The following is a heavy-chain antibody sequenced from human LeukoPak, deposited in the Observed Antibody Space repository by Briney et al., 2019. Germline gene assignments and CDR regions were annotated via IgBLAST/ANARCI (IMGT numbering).Heavy chain of an antibody. D-gene: IGHD6-13*01. CDR2: IYPGDSDT. V-gene: IGHV5-51*01. CDR1: GYSFSNYW. CDR3: ARKGDSSSWYWRGTKTQEPVDY. Sequence: GESLKISCTGSGYSFSNYWIGWVRQMPGKGLEWMGIIYPGDSDTRYSPSFQGQVTISADKSISTAYLQWSSLKASDTAMYYCARKGDSSSWYWRGTKTQEPVDYWGQGTLVTVSS. J-gene: IGHJ4*02.